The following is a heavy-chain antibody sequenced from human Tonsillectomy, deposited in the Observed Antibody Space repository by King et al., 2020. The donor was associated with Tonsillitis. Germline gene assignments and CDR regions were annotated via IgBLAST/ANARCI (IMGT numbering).Heavy chain of an antibody. J-gene: IGHJ5*02. CDR2: IRDDGSNK. CDR3: AKDALYCSSSSCYAGNHWFAP. V-gene: IGHV3-30*02. Sequence: QLVQSGGGVVQPGGSLRLSCAASGFTFSSYGIHWVRQAPGKGLEWVAFIRDDGSNKYYADSVKGRFTISRDNSKNTLYLQMNSLRAEDMAVYYCAKDALYCSSSSCYAGNHWFAPWGKGTLVTVSS. CDR1: GFTFSSYG. D-gene: IGHD2-2*01.